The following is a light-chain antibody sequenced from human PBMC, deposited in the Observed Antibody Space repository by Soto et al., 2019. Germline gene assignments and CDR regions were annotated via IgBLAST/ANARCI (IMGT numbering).Light chain of an antibody. V-gene: IGLV2-23*01. CDR1: SSDVGSYNL. CDR3: CSYAGSYR. Sequence: QSALTQPASVSGSPGQSITISCTGTSSDVGSYNLVSWYQQHPGKAPKLMIYEGSKRPSGVSNRFSGSKSGNTASLTISGLQAEDEADYYCCSYAGSYRFGGGTQLTVL. CDR2: EGS. J-gene: IGLJ2*01.